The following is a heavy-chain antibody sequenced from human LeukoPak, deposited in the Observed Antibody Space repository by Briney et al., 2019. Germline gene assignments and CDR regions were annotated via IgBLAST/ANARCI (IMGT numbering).Heavy chain of an antibody. Sequence: PGGSLRLSCAASGFTFSSYDMHWVRQATGKGLEWVSAIGTAGDTYYPGSVKGRFTISRENAKNSLYLQMNSLRAEDTAVYYCAKQIAVAGIYYFDYWGQGTLVTVSS. CDR3: AKQIAVAGIYYFDY. CDR2: IGTAGDT. D-gene: IGHD6-19*01. CDR1: GFTFSSYD. J-gene: IGHJ4*02. V-gene: IGHV3-13*01.